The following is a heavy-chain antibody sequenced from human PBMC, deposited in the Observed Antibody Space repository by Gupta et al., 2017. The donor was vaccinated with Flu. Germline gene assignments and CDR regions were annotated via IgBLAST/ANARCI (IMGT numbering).Heavy chain of an antibody. CDR3: ARYYDFWCGDYPVYYYYGMDV. V-gene: IGHV4-39*01. CDR2: IYYSGRT. D-gene: IGHD3-3*01. CDR1: GGSISSSSYY. Sequence: QLQLQESCPGLVNPSETLSLTCTVSGGSISSSSYYWGWIRQPPGKGLEWIGSIYYSGRTYYNPSLKSRGTISVDTAKNQFSLKLSSVTAADTAVYYCARYYDFWCGDYPVYYYYGMDVWGQGTTVTVSS. J-gene: IGHJ6*02.